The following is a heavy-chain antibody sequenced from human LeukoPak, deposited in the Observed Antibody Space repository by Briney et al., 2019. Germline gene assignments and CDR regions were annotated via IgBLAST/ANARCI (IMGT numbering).Heavy chain of an antibody. Sequence: GASVKVSCKASGYTFTSYGISWVRQAPGQGLEWMGWISAYNGNTNYAQKLQGRVTMTTDTSTSTAYMELRSLRSDDTAVYYCARVYDSSGYVLNNDAFDIWGQGTMVTVSS. V-gene: IGHV1-18*01. CDR3: ARVYDSSGYVLNNDAFDI. J-gene: IGHJ3*02. D-gene: IGHD3-22*01. CDR1: GYTFTSYG. CDR2: ISAYNGNT.